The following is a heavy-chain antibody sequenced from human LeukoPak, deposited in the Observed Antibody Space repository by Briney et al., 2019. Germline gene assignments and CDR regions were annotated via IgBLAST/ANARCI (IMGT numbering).Heavy chain of an antibody. CDR2: IYYSGST. CDR3: ARHSGYSYGYAYYYYYMDV. D-gene: IGHD5-18*01. V-gene: IGHV4-39*01. Sequence: SETLSLTCTVSGGSISSSSYYWGWIRQPPGKGLEWIGSIYYSGSTYYNPSLRSRVTISVDPSKNQFSLKLSSVTAADTAVYYCARHSGYSYGYAYYYYYMDVWGKGTTVTVSS. CDR1: GGSISSSSYY. J-gene: IGHJ6*03.